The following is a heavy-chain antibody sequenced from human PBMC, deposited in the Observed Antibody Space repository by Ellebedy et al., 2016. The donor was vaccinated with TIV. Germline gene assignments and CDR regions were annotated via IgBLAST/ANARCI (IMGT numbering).Heavy chain of an antibody. V-gene: IGHV1-69*04. D-gene: IGHD6-19*01. J-gene: IGHJ4*02. Sequence: AASVKVSCKASGGTFSNYVISWVRQAPGQGLEWMGRIIPILGIANYAQKFQVRVTITADKSTSTAYMELSSLRTEDTAVFYCARTVSYSSGWYGYWGQGTLVTVSS. CDR1: GGTFSNYV. CDR3: ARTVSYSSGWYGY. CDR2: IIPILGIA.